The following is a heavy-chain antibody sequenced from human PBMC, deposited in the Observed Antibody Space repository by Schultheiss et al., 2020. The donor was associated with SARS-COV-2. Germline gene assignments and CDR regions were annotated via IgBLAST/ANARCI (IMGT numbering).Heavy chain of an antibody. CDR2: ISSSSSTI. Sequence: GGSLRLSCAASGFTFSSNDMSWVRQAPGKGLEWVSYISSSSSTIYYADSVKGRFTVSRDNAKNSLSLQMNSLRDEDTAVYYCARGVGDYWGQGALVTVSS. J-gene: IGHJ4*02. D-gene: IGHD5/OR15-5a*01. CDR3: ARGVGDY. V-gene: IGHV3-48*02. CDR1: GFTFSSND.